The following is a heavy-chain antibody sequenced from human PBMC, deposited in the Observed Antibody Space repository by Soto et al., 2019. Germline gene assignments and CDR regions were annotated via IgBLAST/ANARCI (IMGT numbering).Heavy chain of an antibody. CDR2: MFYNGIT. Sequence: PSETLSPTCTVSSGSISSTIYSWGWIRQAPGKGLEWIGSMFYNGITYYNPSLKSRVTISVDTSKTQFSLMLTSVTAADTAVYYCARHPRGTYGIIASWGQGTLVTVSS. CDR3: ARHPRGTYGIIAS. J-gene: IGHJ4*02. D-gene: IGHD1-26*01. V-gene: IGHV4-39*01. CDR1: SGSISSTIYS.